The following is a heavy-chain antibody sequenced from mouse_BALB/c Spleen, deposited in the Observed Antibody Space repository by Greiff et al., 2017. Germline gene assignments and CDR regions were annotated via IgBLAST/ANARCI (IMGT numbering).Heavy chain of an antibody. CDR1: GYTFSSYW. CDR3: ARRGGSSYRYFDV. V-gene: IGHV1-9*01. D-gene: IGHD1-1*01. Sequence: VKLVESGAELMKPGASVKISCKATGYTFSSYWIEWVKQRPGHGLEWIGEILPGSGSTNYNEKFKGKATFTADTSSNTAYMQLSSLTSEDSAVYYCARRGGSSYRYFDVWGAGTTVTVSS. CDR2: ILPGSGST. J-gene: IGHJ1*01.